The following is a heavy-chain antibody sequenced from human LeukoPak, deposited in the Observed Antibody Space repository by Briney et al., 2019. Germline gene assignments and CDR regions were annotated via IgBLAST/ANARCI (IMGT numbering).Heavy chain of an antibody. V-gene: IGHV3-13*01. CDR1: GFTFSSYD. CDR2: IGTAGDT. CDR3: AKGTRGYCTNGVCYKFDY. Sequence: PGGSLRLSCAASGFTFSSYDMHWVRHATGKGLEWVSAIGTAGDTYYPGSVKGRFTISRENAKNSLYLQMNSLRAEDTAVYYCAKGTRGYCTNGVCYKFDYWGQGTLVTVSS. J-gene: IGHJ4*02. D-gene: IGHD2-8*01.